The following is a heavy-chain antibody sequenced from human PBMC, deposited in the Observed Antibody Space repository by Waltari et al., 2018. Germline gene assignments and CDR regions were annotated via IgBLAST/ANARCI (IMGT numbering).Heavy chain of an antibody. D-gene: IGHD7-27*01. V-gene: IGHV3-7*01. CDR2: IHKDGSEK. CDR1: GFTFTDYW. CDR3: VRDHWGPDY. J-gene: IGHJ4*02. Sequence: EVHLVESGGGLVQPGGSLRLSRAASGFTFTDYWRSWVRQAPGKGPEWVANIHKDGSEKKYVDYVKGRFTISRDNAKDSVYLQMNSLRADDTAMYYCVRDHWGPDYWGQGTLVTVSS.